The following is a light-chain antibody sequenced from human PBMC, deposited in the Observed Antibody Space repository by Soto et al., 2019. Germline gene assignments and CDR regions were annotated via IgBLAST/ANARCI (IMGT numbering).Light chain of an antibody. J-gene: IGLJ2*01. CDR1: SSNIGSNY. Sequence: QSVLTQPPSASGTPGQRVTISCSGSSSNIGSNYVYWYQQLPGTALKLLIYRNNQRPSGVPDRFSGSKSGTSASLAISGLRSEDEADYYCAAWDDSLVFGGGTQLTVL. CDR2: RNN. CDR3: AAWDDSLV. V-gene: IGLV1-47*01.